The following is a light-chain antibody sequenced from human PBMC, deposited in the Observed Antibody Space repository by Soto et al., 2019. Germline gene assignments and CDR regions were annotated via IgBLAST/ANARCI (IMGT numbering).Light chain of an antibody. J-gene: IGKJ3*01. CDR2: DAS. V-gene: IGKV3-11*01. Sequence: EIVLTQSPATLSLSPGARATLSCRASQSVSSYLAWYQQKPGQAPRLLIYDASNRATGIPARFSGSGSGTDFTLTISSLEPEDFAVYYCQQRSNWPSFTFGPGTKVDIK. CDR3: QQRSNWPSFT. CDR1: QSVSSY.